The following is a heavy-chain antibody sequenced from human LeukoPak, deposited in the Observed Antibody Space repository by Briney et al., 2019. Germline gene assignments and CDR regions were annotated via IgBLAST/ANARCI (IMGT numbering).Heavy chain of an antibody. Sequence: ASVKVSCKASGYTFTSYYMHWVRQAPGQGLEGMGIINPSGGSTSYAQKFQGRVTMTRDMSTSTVYMELSSLRSEDTAVYYCARTPYDILTGYYQPFDYWGQGTLVTVSS. CDR2: INPSGGST. D-gene: IGHD3-9*01. V-gene: IGHV1-46*01. CDR1: GYTFTSYY. CDR3: ARTPYDILTGYYQPFDY. J-gene: IGHJ4*02.